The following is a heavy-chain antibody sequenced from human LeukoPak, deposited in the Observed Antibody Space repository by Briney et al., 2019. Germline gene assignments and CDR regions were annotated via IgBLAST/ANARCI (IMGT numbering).Heavy chain of an antibody. V-gene: IGHV4-34*01. Sequence: SETLSLTCAVYGGSFSGYYWSWIRQPPGKGLEWIGEINHSGSTNYNPSLKSRVTISVDTSKNQFSLQLNSVTAADTAVYYCARTASEYSISWIDWGQGTLVTVSS. D-gene: IGHD6-13*01. CDR3: ARTASEYSISWID. CDR2: INHSGST. CDR1: GGSFSGYY. J-gene: IGHJ1*01.